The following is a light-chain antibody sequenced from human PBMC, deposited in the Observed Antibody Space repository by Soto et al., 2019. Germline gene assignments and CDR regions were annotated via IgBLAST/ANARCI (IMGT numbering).Light chain of an antibody. Sequence: EIVMTQSPATLSVSPGQRVTLSCRARQSVGTSIAWYQQKPGQAPRLLIYGASTRATGVPARFSGSGSGTAFTLTISSLQSEDFANYYCQQYYNWPPFTFGQGTKLEIK. J-gene: IGKJ2*01. CDR2: GAS. CDR1: QSVGTS. V-gene: IGKV3-15*01. CDR3: QQYYNWPPFT.